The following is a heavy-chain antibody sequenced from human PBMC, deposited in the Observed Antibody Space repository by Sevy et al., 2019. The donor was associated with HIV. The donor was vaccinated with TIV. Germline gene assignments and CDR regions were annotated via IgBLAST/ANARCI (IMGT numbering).Heavy chain of an antibody. CDR3: ATTNDYYDSSGCPFDY. V-gene: IGHV1-24*01. Sequence: ASVKVSCKVSGYTLTELSMHWVRQAPGKGLEWMGSFDPEDGETIYAQKFQGRVTMTEDTSADTAYMELSSLRSEDTAVYFCATTNDYYDSSGCPFDYWGQGTLVTVSS. J-gene: IGHJ4*02. CDR2: FDPEDGET. CDR1: GYTLTELS. D-gene: IGHD3-22*01.